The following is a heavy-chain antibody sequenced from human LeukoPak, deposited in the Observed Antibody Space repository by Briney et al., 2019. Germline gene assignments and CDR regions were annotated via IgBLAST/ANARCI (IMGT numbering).Heavy chain of an antibody. CDR2: ISGSGGST. D-gene: IGHD6-13*01. CDR3: ARDSSNAADY. J-gene: IGHJ4*02. V-gene: IGHV3-23*01. Sequence: PGGSLRLSCAASRFTFSSYAMGWVRQAPGEGLEWVSLISGSGGSTYYADSVKGLFTVSRDNSKNTLYLQMNSLRVEDTAVYYCARDSSNAADYWGQGSLVAVSS. CDR1: RFTFSSYA.